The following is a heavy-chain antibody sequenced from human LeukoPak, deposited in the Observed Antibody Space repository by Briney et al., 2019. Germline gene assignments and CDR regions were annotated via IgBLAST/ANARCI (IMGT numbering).Heavy chain of an antibody. CDR1: GGSISSYY. J-gene: IGHJ1*01. V-gene: IGHV4-59*08. D-gene: IGHD3-10*01. CDR3: ARYYYGSGSYTDFQH. CDR2: IYYSGST. Sequence: SETLSLTCTVSGGSISSYYWSWIRQPPGKGLEWIGYIYYSGSTNHNPSLKSRVTISVDTSKNQFSLKLSSVTAADTAVYYCARYYYGSGSYTDFQHWGQGTLDTVSS.